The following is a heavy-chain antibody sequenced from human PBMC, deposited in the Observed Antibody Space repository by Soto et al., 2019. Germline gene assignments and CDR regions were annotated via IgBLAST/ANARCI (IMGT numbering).Heavy chain of an antibody. CDR2: INSDGNSA. CDR1: GFTFRSYW. J-gene: IGHJ4*02. Sequence: EVQLVESGGGLVQPGGSLRLSCAASGFTFRSYWMHWVPQVPGKGLMWVSRINSDGNSASYAYSVKGRFTISRDNAKNTLYMKMNSLRAEDTAIYYCARDPSIAARLGGWGQGTLVTVSS. V-gene: IGHV3-74*01. CDR3: ARDPSIAARLGG. D-gene: IGHD6-6*01.